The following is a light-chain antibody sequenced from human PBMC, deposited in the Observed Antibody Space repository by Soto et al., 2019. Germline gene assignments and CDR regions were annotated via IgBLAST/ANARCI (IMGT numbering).Light chain of an antibody. Sequence: AIQLTQSPSSLSASVGDRVTITCRASQGISSALAWYQQKPGKAPKLPIYDASSLESGVPSRFSGSGSGTDFTLTISSPQPEDFATYYCQQFNSYPFTFGPGTKVDIK. J-gene: IGKJ3*01. CDR1: QGISSA. CDR2: DAS. CDR3: QQFNSYPFT. V-gene: IGKV1-13*02.